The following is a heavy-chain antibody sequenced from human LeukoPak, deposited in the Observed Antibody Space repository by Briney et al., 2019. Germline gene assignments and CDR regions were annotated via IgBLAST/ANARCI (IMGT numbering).Heavy chain of an antibody. V-gene: IGHV3-23*01. Sequence: GGSLRLSCAASGFTFTTYAMSWVRQAPGKGLEWVSAISGSDGSTYYADPVKGRFTISRDNSKNTVYLQMNSLRAEDTAVFYCAKGGGGSSSWYALDYWGQGTLATVSS. J-gene: IGHJ4*02. CDR1: GFTFTTYA. CDR3: AKGGGGSSSWYALDY. D-gene: IGHD6-13*01. CDR2: ISGSDGST.